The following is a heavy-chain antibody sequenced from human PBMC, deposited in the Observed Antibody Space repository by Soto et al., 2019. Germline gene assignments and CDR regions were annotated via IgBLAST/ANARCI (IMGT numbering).Heavy chain of an antibody. D-gene: IGHD3-10*01. CDR1: GYTFTGYY. J-gene: IGHJ5*02. CDR2: INPNSGGT. V-gene: IGHV1-2*04. CDR3: GRDGGDGSGSPGGFDT. Sequence: ASVKVSCKASGYTFTGYYMHWVRQAPGQGLEWMGWINPNSGGTNYAQKFQGWVTMTRDTSISTAYMELSRLRSDDTAGYYCGRDGGDGSGSPGGFDTWGPGTLVTVSS.